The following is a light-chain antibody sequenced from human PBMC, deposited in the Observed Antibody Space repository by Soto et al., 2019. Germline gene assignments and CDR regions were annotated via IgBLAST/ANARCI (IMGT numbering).Light chain of an antibody. CDR1: NSNIGNSY. V-gene: IGLV1-51*02. CDR2: ENA. CDR3: GTWDRGLSVFS. J-gene: IGLJ1*01. Sequence: QSVLTQPPSVSAAPGQKVTISCPGSNSNIGNSYVYWYQQFPGAAPKLLMYENAKRASGIPDRFPGSKSGAAATLAITGIQTGDGADYYWGTWDRGLSVFSLGTGTKVTV.